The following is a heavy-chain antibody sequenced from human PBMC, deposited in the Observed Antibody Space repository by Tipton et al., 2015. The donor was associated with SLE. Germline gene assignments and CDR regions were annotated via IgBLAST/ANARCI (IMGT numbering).Heavy chain of an antibody. CDR1: GDSISSASYF. Sequence: TLSLTCTVSGDSISSASYFWGWIRQPPGKGLEWIGSIFYTGTTHFNPSLKSRVTISVDTSKNQFSLKVTSVTAADTAVYYCARDFVHCTTTSCYTGKFDRWGQGTQVTVSS. V-gene: IGHV4-39*07. D-gene: IGHD2-2*02. CDR3: ARDFVHCTTTSCYTGKFDR. CDR2: IFYTGTT. J-gene: IGHJ5*02.